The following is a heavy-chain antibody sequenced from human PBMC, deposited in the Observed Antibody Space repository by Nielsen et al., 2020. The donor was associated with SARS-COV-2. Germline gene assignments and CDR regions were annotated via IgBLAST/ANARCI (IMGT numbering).Heavy chain of an antibody. CDR1: GGSISSYY. J-gene: IGHJ2*01. D-gene: IGHD6-13*01. CDR3: VRIAAAVSWYFDL. CDR2: IYYSGST. Sequence: SETLSLTCTVSGGSISSYYWSWIRQPPGKGLEWIGYIYYSGSTNYNPSLKSRVTISVDTSKNQFSLKLSSVTAADTAVYYCVRIAAAVSWYFDLWGRGTLVTVSS. V-gene: IGHV4-59*13.